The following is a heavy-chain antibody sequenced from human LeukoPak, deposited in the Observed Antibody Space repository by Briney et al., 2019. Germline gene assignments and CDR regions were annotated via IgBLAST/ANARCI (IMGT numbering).Heavy chain of an antibody. CDR3: ARGGDSSGYYPNWFDP. J-gene: IGHJ5*02. Sequence: GGSLRLSCAASGFTVSSNYMSWVRPAPGKGLEWVSVIYSGGSTYYADSVKGRFTISRDNSKNTLYLQMNSLRAEDTAVYYCARGGDSSGYYPNWFDPWGQGTLVTVSS. D-gene: IGHD3-22*01. CDR2: IYSGGST. V-gene: IGHV3-53*01. CDR1: GFTVSSNY.